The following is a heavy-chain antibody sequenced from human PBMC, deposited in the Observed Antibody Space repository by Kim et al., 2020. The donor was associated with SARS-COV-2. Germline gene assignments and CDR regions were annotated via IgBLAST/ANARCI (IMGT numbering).Heavy chain of an antibody. CDR1: GFSLNTNGVG. J-gene: IGHJ6*02. D-gene: IGHD3-9*01. CDR3: AHTHTYFDIGSGRWPGGVDV. CDR2: IYWDDDK. V-gene: IGHV2-5*02. Sequence: SGPTLVNPTETLTLTCTFSGFSLNTNGVGVGWIRQPPGKALEWLALIYWDDDKRYSPSLQSSLTLTRGTSKNQMVLTMTNVDPVDTGTFYCAHTHTYFDIGSGRWPGGVDVWVQGTTVTVSS.